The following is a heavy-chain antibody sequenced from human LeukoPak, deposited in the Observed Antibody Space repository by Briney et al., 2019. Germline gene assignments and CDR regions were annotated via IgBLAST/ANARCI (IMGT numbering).Heavy chain of an antibody. CDR1: GFTFDDYA. J-gene: IGHJ4*02. V-gene: IGHV3-9*01. D-gene: IGHD1-26*01. Sequence: GGSLRLSCAASGFTFDDYAMHWVRQAPGKGLEWVSGISWNSGSVSYADSVKGRFTISRDNAKNSLYLQMHSLRADDTALYYCVKAPYYSGSSLDYWGQGTLVTVSS. CDR3: VKAPYYSGSSLDY. CDR2: ISWNSGSV.